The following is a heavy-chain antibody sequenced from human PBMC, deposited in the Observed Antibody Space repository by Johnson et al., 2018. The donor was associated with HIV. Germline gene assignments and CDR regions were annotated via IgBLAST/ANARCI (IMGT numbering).Heavy chain of an antibody. V-gene: IGHV3-30*18. CDR1: GFTFSSYG. J-gene: IGHJ3*02. CDR3: AKVGATVVTPRGEAFDI. D-gene: IGHD4-23*01. Sequence: VQLVESGGGVVQPGRSLRLSCAASGFTFSSYGMHWVRQAPGKGLEWLSVISYDGSNKYYGDSFKGRFPISRENSKNTLYLQMNSLRAEDTAVYYCAKVGATVVTPRGEAFDIWGQGAMVTVSS. CDR2: ISYDGSNK.